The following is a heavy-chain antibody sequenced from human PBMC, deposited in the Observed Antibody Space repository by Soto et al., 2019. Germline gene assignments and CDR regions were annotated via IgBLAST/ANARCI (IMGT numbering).Heavy chain of an antibody. CDR1: GGSFSGYY. V-gene: IGHV4-34*01. Sequence: WETLSLTGAVYGGSFSGYYWSWIRQPPGKGLEWIGEINHSGSTNYNPSLKSRVTISVDTSKNQFSLKLSSVTAADTAVYYCARGPDYSNYSIDYWGQGTLVTVSS. CDR2: INHSGST. CDR3: ARGPDYSNYSIDY. D-gene: IGHD4-4*01. J-gene: IGHJ4*02.